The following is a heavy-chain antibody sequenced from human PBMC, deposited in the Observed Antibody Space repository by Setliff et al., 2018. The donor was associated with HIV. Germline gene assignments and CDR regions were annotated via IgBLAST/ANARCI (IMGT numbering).Heavy chain of an antibody. V-gene: IGHV4-31*01. CDR2: IHYTGTT. CDR1: GGSSSSSSYY. Sequence: SETLSLTCTVSGGSSSSSSYYWNWFRQYPGKGLEWIGYIHYTGTTNQNPSLRSLITISLDTSKNQFSLKLTSVTAADTAVYWCAGRGRTALDAFDIWGQGTMVTVSS. D-gene: IGHD5-18*01. CDR3: AGRGRTALDAFDI. J-gene: IGHJ3*02.